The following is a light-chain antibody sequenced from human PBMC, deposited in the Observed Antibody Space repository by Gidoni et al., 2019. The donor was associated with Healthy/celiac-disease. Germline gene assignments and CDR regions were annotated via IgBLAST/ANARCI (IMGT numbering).Light chain of an antibody. Sequence: SALPQPASVSGSPGQSITISCTGTSSDVGGYNYVSWYQQHPGKAPKLMIYEVSNRPSGVSNRFSGSKSGNTASLTISGLQAEDEADYYCSSYTSSTPVVFGGGTKLTVL. J-gene: IGLJ2*01. V-gene: IGLV2-14*01. CDR1: SSDVGGYNY. CDR2: EVS. CDR3: SSYTSSTPVV.